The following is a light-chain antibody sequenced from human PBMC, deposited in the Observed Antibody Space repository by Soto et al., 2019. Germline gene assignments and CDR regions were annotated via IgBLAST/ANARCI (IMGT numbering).Light chain of an antibody. CDR1: QSLLYSSNNKNY. CDR3: QQYYSTPPYT. J-gene: IGKJ2*01. Sequence: DIVMTQSPDSLGVSLGERATINCKSSQSLLYSSNNKNYLAWYQQKPGQPPKLLIYWASTRESGVPDRFSGSGSGTDFTLTISSLQAEDVAVYYCQQYYSTPPYTFGQGTKLEI. CDR2: WAS. V-gene: IGKV4-1*01.